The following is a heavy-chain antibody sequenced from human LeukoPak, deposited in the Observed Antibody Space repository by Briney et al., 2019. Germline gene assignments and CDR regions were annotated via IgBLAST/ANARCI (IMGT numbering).Heavy chain of an antibody. CDR1: GFTFSSYS. CDR3: AKSGCSSTSCYKYMDV. CDR2: ISSSSSYI. V-gene: IGHV3-21*01. D-gene: IGHD2-2*02. Sequence: GGSLRLSCAASGFTFSSYSMNWVRQAPGKGLEWVSSISSSSSYIYYADSVKGRFTISRDNAKNSLYLQMNSLRAEDTAVYYYAKSGCSSTSCYKYMDVWGKGTTVTVSS. J-gene: IGHJ6*03.